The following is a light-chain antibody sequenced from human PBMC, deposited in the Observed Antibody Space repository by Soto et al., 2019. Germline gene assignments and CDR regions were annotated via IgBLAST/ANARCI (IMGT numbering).Light chain of an antibody. CDR1: SSDVGNYNL. CDR3: CSYAGSPWV. V-gene: IGLV2-23*01. Sequence: QSVLTQPASVSGSPGQSITISCTGTSSDVGNYNLVSWYQHHPGKAPKLIIYEGSKRPSGVSNRFSGSKSGNTASLTISGLQAEDEADYYCCSYAGSPWVFGGGTKLTVL. J-gene: IGLJ3*02. CDR2: EGS.